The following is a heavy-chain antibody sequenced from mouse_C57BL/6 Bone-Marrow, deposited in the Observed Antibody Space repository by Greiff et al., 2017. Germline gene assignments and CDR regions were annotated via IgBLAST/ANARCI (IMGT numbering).Heavy chain of an antibody. CDR1: GYTFTDYY. CDR2: INPNNGGT. CDR3: ARPSSYYYGSSYPLDV. V-gene: IGHV1-26*01. J-gene: IGHJ1*03. D-gene: IGHD1-1*01. Sequence: EVQLQQSGPELVKPGASVKISCKASGYTFTDYYMNWVKQSHGKSLEWIGDINPNNGGTSYNQKFKGKATLTVDKSSSTAYMELRSLTSEDSAVYYCARPSSYYYGSSYPLDVWGTGTTVTVSS.